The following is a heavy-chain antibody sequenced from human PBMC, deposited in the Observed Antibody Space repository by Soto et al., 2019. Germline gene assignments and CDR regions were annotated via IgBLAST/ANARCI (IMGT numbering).Heavy chain of an antibody. D-gene: IGHD6-13*01. CDR2: ISGSGGST. V-gene: IGHV3-23*01. J-gene: IGHJ4*02. CDR1: GFTFSSYA. CDR3: GKDARQQLVPVHLDY. Sequence: PGGSLRLSCAASGFTFSSYAMSWVRQAPGKGLEWGSAISGSGGSTYYADSVKGRFTISRGNSKNTLYLPRNSPRAEDTAGYYLGKDARQQLVPVHLDYWGRGTLVTVS.